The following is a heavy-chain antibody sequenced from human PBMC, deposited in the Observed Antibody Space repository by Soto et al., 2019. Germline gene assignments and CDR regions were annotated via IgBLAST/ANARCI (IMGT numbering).Heavy chain of an antibody. V-gene: IGHV4-34*01. CDR2: INHSGST. J-gene: IGHJ6*02. D-gene: IGHD4-17*01. CDR3: ARGVASDYGDPPDRNYYGMDV. Sequence: WTWIRRPPGKGLEWIGEINHSGSTYYNPSLKSRVTISVDTSKNQFSLKLSSVTAADTALYYCARGVASDYGDPPDRNYYGMDVWGQGTTVTVSS.